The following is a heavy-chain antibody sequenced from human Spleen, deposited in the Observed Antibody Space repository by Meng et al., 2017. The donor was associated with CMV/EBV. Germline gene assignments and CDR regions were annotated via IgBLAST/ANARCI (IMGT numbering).Heavy chain of an antibody. D-gene: IGHD2-2*01. V-gene: IGHV3-11*01. Sequence: GESLKISCAVSGFTVRSNYMNWVRQAPGKGLEWVSYISSSGSTIYYADSVKGRFTISRDNAKNSLYLQMNSLRAEDTAVYYCARDVPPDVWGQGTTVTVSS. CDR2: ISSSGSTI. J-gene: IGHJ6*02. CDR1: GFTVRSNY. CDR3: ARDVPPDV.